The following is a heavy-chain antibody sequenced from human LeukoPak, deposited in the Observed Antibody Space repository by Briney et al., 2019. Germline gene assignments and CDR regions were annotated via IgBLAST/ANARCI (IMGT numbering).Heavy chain of an antibody. V-gene: IGHV3-30*02. Sequence: PGGSLRLSCAASGFTFSSYGMHWVRQAPGKGLEWVAFIRYDGSNKYYADSVKGRFTISRDNSKNTLYLQMNSLRAEDTAVYYCAKAPPDVVGAMDYWGQGTLVTVSS. J-gene: IGHJ4*02. CDR2: IRYDGSNK. CDR1: GFTFSSYG. D-gene: IGHD1-26*01. CDR3: AKAPPDVVGAMDY.